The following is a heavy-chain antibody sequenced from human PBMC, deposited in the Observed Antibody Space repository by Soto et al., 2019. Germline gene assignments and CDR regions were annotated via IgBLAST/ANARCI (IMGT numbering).Heavy chain of an antibody. CDR1: GGSISSYY. V-gene: IGHV4-59*01. CDR3: ARDADGDFYFDY. Sequence: TLSLTCTVSGGSISSYYWSWIRQPPGKGLEWVGYIYYSGSTNYNPSLKSRVTISVDTSKNQFSLKLSSVTAADTAVYFCARDADGDFYFDYWGQGTLVTVSS. CDR2: IYYSGST. J-gene: IGHJ4*02. D-gene: IGHD4-17*01.